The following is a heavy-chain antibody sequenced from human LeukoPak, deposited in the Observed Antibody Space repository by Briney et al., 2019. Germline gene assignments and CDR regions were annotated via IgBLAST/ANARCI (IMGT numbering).Heavy chain of an antibody. CDR3: ARKYCSTTSCLFDN. V-gene: IGHV3-48*03. Sequence: GGSLRLSCAASGVTFSSYEMNWVRQALGKGLQWVSDISSSGTTIYYADSVKGRFTISRDNAKNSLYLQMNSLRAEDTAVYYCARKYCSTTSCLFDNWGQGTLVTVSS. D-gene: IGHD2-2*01. CDR1: GVTFSSYE. J-gene: IGHJ4*02. CDR2: ISSSGTTI.